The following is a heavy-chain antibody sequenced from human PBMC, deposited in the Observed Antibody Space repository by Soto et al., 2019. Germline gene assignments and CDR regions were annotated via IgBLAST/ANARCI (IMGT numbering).Heavy chain of an antibody. Sequence: QVQLLQSGAELKKPGASVKVSCKASGYIFTGYYMHWVRQAPGQGLEWMGWINSNSGDTNYTQKFQGWVTMTRDTSISTAYMELSRMRSDDTAAYYCATSRISIAVAGETEYYFDYWGQGTLVTVSS. CDR3: ATSRISIAVAGETEYYFDY. CDR1: GYIFTGYY. V-gene: IGHV1-2*04. D-gene: IGHD6-19*01. CDR2: INSNSGDT. J-gene: IGHJ4*02.